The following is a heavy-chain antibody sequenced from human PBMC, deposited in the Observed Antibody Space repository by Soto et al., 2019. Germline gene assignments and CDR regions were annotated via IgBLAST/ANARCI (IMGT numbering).Heavy chain of an antibody. D-gene: IGHD5-18*01. V-gene: IGHV3-23*01. CDR1: GFTFSTFA. Sequence: EVQLLESGGGLVQPGGSLRLSCVASGFTFSTFALSWVRQAPGKGLQWVSAISGSGSDTDYADSVKGRFTISRDNSKNTLFLQMNSLTAEDTAIYYCAGPGYNSRDYWGQGTLVTVSS. CDR3: AGPGYNSRDY. J-gene: IGHJ4*02. CDR2: ISGSGSDT.